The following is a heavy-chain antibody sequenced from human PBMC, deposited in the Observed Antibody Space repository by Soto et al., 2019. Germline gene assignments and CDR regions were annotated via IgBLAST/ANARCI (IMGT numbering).Heavy chain of an antibody. CDR1: GGPFNANY. CDR3: ASARWDY. CDR2: INHGGST. V-gene: IGHV4-34*01. J-gene: IGHJ4*02. Sequence: SETLSLTCAVSGGPFNANYWSWIRQPPGKGLEWIGEINHGGSTNYNPSLKSRVTISVDTSKNQFSLKLSSVTAADTAVYYCASARWDYWGQGTPVTVSS.